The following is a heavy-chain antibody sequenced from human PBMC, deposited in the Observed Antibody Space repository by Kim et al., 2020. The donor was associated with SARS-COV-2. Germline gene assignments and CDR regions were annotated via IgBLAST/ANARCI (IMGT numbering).Heavy chain of an antibody. V-gene: IGHV3-9*01. D-gene: IGHD3-3*01. CDR2: ISWNSGSI. CDR1: EYA. Sequence: EYAMHWVRQAPGKGLEWVSGISWNSGSIGYADSVKGRFTISRDNAKNSLYLQMNSLRAEDTALYYCAKDPLYYDFWSGYLPNYYYYYMDV. J-gene: IGHJ6*03. CDR3: AKDPLYYDFWSGYLPNYYYYYMDV.